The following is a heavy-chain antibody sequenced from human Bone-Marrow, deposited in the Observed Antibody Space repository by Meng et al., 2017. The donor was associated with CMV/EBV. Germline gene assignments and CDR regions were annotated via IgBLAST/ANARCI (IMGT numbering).Heavy chain of an antibody. V-gene: IGHV4-61*01. Sequence: SETLSLTCTVSGGSVSSGSYYWSWIRQPPGKGLEWIGYIYYSGSTHYNPSLKSRVTISVDTSKNQFSLKLSSVTAADTAVYYCARKSYRYCSSTSCYARGGYYYYYGMDVWGQGTTVTVSS. D-gene: IGHD2-2*01. J-gene: IGHJ6*02. CDR1: GGSVSSGSYY. CDR2: IYYSGST. CDR3: ARKSYRYCSSTSCYARGGYYYYYGMDV.